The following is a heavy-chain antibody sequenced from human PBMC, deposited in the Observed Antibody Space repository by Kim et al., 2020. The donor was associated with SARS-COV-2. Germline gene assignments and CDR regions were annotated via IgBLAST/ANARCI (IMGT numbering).Heavy chain of an antibody. J-gene: IGHJ4*02. CDR3: AKDNGGVITFAADH. V-gene: IGHV3-43*01. Sequence: ADSVKGRFTISRDNSKNSLYLQMNSLRTEDTALYYCAKDNGGVITFAADHWGQGTLVTVSS. D-gene: IGHD3-16*01.